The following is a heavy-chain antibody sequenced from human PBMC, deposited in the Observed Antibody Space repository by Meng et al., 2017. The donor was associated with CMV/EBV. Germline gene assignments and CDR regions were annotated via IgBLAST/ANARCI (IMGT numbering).Heavy chain of an antibody. J-gene: IGHJ4*02. CDR2: ISYDGSNK. CDR1: GFTFSSYA. Sequence: CAASGFTFSSYAMHWVRQAPGKGLEWVAVISYDGSNKYYADSVKGRFTISRDNSKNTLYLQMNSLRAEDTAVYYCARETGTTGAYFDYWGQGTLVTVSS. D-gene: IGHD1-7*01. V-gene: IGHV3-30*01. CDR3: ARETGTTGAYFDY.